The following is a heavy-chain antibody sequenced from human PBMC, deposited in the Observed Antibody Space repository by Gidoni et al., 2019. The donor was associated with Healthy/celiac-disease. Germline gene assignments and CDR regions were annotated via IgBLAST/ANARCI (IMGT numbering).Heavy chain of an antibody. V-gene: IGHV3-49*03. D-gene: IGHD6-13*01. Sequence: EVQLVESVGGLVQPGRSLRLSCTASGFTFGDYAMSWFRQAPGKGLEWVGFIRSKAYGGTTEYAASVKGRFTISRDDSKSIAYLQMNSLKTEDTAVYYCTRDWQQLVRPNWFDPWGQGTLVTVSS. CDR1: GFTFGDYA. CDR2: IRSKAYGGTT. CDR3: TRDWQQLVRPNWFDP. J-gene: IGHJ5*02.